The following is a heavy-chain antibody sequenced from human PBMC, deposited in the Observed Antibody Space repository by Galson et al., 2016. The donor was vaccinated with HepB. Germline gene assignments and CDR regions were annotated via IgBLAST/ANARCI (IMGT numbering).Heavy chain of an antibody. CDR2: ISWNSGSI. V-gene: IGHV3-9*01. D-gene: IGHD5-12*01. J-gene: IGHJ3*01. CDR3: AKGGGSGYDSTEASDV. CDR1: GFPFDDYA. Sequence: SLRLSCAASGFPFDDYAMHWVRQAPGKGLEWVSGISWNSGSISYADSVKGRFTISRDNAKNSLYLQMNSLRAEDTALYYCAKGGGSGYDSTEASDVWGQGTMVTVSS.